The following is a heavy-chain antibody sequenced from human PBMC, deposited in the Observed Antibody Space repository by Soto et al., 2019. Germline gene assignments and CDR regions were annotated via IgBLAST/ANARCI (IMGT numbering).Heavy chain of an antibody. CDR1: GGSLSSGGYY. CDR3: ASERDYGDSIFDF. J-gene: IGHJ4*02. CDR2: IYYSGST. D-gene: IGHD4-17*01. V-gene: IGHV4-31*03. Sequence: PSETLSLACTVSGGSLSSGGYYWTWIRQHPGKGLEWIGYIYYSGSTYYNPSLKSRLTISRDTSKNQFSLELSSVTAADTALYYFASERDYGDSIFDFWGQGALVTGSS.